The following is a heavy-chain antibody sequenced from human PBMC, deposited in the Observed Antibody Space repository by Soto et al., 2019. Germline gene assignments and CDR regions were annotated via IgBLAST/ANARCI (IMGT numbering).Heavy chain of an antibody. J-gene: IGHJ4*02. Sequence: GGSLRLSCAASGFTFSYYSMIWVRQAPGKGLEWVSSISSSGSYIYYADSVNGRFTISRDNAENSLYLQMNSLRVGDTAVYYCARGRYYDSSLSDYWGQGTLVTVSS. CDR3: ARGRYYDSSLSDY. D-gene: IGHD3-22*01. V-gene: IGHV3-21*01. CDR2: ISSSGSYI. CDR1: GFTFSYYS.